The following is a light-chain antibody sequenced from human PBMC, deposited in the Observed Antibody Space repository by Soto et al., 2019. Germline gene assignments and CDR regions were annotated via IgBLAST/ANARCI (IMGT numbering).Light chain of an antibody. V-gene: IGLV1-44*01. Sequence: QSVLTQPPSAYGTPGQRVTISCSGSSSNVGTNTVHWYQHLPGTAPKLLIYGDNRASGVPDRFSGSGSGTDFTLKISRVEAEDVGVYYCMQALQTQTFGQGTK. CDR3: MQALQTQT. CDR2: GDN. J-gene: IGLJ3*02. CDR1: SSNVGTNT.